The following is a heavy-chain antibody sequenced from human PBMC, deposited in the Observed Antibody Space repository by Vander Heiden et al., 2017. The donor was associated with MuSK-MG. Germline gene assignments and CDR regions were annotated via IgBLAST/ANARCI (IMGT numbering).Heavy chain of an antibody. D-gene: IGHD6-19*01. CDR1: GSTFTSYD. V-gene: IGHV1-8*01. CDR2: MNPNSGNT. Sequence: QVQLVQSGAEVKQPGASVKVSCKASGSTFTSYDINWVRQATGQGLEWMGWMNPNSGNTGYAQKFQGRVTMTRNTSISTAYMELSRMRSEDTAVYYCARGVYSSGWYEGDYWGQGTLVTVSS. CDR3: ARGVYSSGWYEGDY. J-gene: IGHJ4*02.